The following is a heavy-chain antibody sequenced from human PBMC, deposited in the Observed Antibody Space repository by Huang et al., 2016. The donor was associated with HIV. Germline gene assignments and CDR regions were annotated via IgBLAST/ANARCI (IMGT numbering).Heavy chain of an antibody. D-gene: IGHD3-22*01. Sequence: QVQLVQSGAEVKKPGASVKVSCKASGFNFNNYDFNWVRQASGQGLEWMGWMNTKSGNTVYAQKFQGRVTITRNTSITTAYMELRSLRSEDTAVYYCARARGFLYDSTGYYSRYYFDSWGQGTLVTISS. CDR2: MNTKSGNT. V-gene: IGHV1-8*03. CDR3: ARARGFLYDSTGYYSRYYFDS. CDR1: GFNFNNYD. J-gene: IGHJ4*02.